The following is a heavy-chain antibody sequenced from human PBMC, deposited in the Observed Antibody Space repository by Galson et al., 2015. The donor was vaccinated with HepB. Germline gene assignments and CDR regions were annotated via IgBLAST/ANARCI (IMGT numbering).Heavy chain of an antibody. Sequence: SLRLSCAASGFTFSSYAMSWVRQAPGKGLEWVSAISGSGGSTYYADSVKGRFTISRDNSKNTLYLQMNSLRAEDTAVYYCAKDHRVTVIVVSIEYFQHWGQGTLVTVSS. V-gene: IGHV3-23*01. CDR1: GFTFSSYA. CDR3: AKDHRVTVIVVSIEYFQH. D-gene: IGHD3-22*01. CDR2: ISGSGGST. J-gene: IGHJ1*01.